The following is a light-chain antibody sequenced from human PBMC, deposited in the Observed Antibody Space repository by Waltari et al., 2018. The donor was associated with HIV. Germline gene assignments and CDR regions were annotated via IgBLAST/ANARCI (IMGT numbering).Light chain of an antibody. CDR2: EVS. J-gene: IGLJ2*01. V-gene: IGLV2-14*01. CDR3: CSYTSSGTLV. Sequence: QSALTQPASMSASPGQSINISCTGTSSDVGAYDYGPWYQYHPGKAPKRMISEVSSRPSCVSNRFSGSKSGNTASLTISGLQAEDEADYYCCSYTSSGTLVFGGGTKLTVL. CDR1: SSDVGAYDY.